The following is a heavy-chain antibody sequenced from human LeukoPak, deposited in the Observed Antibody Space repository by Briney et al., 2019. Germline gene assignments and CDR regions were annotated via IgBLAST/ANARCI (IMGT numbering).Heavy chain of an antibody. D-gene: IGHD3-10*01. CDR2: IYYSGST. V-gene: IGHV4-39*07. CDR3: ARALRGSFVLLWFGELVFDY. CDR1: GGSISSSSYY. J-gene: IGHJ4*02. Sequence: SETLSLTCTVSGGSISSSSYYWGWIRQPPGKGLEWIGSIYYSGSTYYNPSLKSRVTISVDTSKNQFSLKLSSVTAADTAVYYCARALRGSFVLLWFGELVFDYWGQGTLVTVSS.